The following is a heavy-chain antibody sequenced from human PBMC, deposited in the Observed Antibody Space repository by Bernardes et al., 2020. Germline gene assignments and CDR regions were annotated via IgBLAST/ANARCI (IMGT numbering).Heavy chain of an antibody. Sequence: GGSLRLSCAASGFTFSGHGMHWVRQASGKGLEWVAVIAYDGSNKYYADSVKGRFTISRDNSKSTLYLQMNSLRSEDTAVYFCAKDRGYCSSRTSCYSYGMDVWGQGTTVTVSS. CDR1: GFTFSGHG. J-gene: IGHJ6*02. V-gene: IGHV3-30*18. CDR3: AKDRGYCSSRTSCYSYGMDV. CDR2: IAYDGSNK. D-gene: IGHD2-2*02.